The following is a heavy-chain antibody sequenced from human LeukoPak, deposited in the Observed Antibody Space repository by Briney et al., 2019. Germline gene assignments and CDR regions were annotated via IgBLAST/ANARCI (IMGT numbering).Heavy chain of an antibody. D-gene: IGHD3-22*01. CDR2: IKHDGSYK. V-gene: IGHV3-7*04. J-gene: IGHJ4*02. CDR3: ARAYDSGSYYDGTDY. Sequence: IKHDGSYKYYVGSVKGRFTISRDNAETSLYLQINSLEAEDTAVYFCARAYDSGSYYDGTDYWGQGTLVTVSS.